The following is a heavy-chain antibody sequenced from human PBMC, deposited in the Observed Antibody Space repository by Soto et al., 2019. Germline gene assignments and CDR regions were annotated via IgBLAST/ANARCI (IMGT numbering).Heavy chain of an antibody. CDR3: ARHGGAAAGLDY. CDR2: IYYSDSS. J-gene: IGHJ4*01. V-gene: IGHV4-39*01. Sequence: PSETLSLTCTISGDSISSSSHYWGWIRQPPGKGLEWIGSIYYSDSSYYNPSLKSRVTMSVDTSKNQFSLNLSSVTAADTAVYYCARHGGAAAGLDYWGHGTLVTVSS. D-gene: IGHD6-13*01. CDR1: GDSISSSSHY.